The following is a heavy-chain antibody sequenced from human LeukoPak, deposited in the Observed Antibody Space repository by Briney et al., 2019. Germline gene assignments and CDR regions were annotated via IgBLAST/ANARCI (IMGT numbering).Heavy chain of an antibody. Sequence: GGALRLSCAASGFTFSSFAMSWVRQAPGKGLEWISVISASGGSTYYADSVKGRFTISRDNSKNTLHLQMNSLRAKATAVYYCAKGISLYSYFANWGQGPLVTVSS. V-gene: IGHV3-23*01. CDR1: GFTFSSFA. CDR2: ISASGGST. D-gene: IGHD2-2*02. J-gene: IGHJ4*02. CDR3: AKGISLYSYFAN.